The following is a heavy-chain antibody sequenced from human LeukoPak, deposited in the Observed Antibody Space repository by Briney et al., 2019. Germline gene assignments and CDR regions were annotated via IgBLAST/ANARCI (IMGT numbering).Heavy chain of an antibody. J-gene: IGHJ6*03. D-gene: IGHD2-15*01. CDR3: ASNGGYCSGASCRYYYFYMDV. CDR2: INHSGTT. V-gene: IGHV4-34*01. Sequence: SETLSLTCAVYGGSFSGYYWSWIRQPPGKGLEWIGEINHSGTTNYNPSLESRLTISADTSMIQFSLKLRSVNTADTAVYYCASNGGYCSGASCRYYYFYMDVWGKGTTVTVFS. CDR1: GGSFSGYY.